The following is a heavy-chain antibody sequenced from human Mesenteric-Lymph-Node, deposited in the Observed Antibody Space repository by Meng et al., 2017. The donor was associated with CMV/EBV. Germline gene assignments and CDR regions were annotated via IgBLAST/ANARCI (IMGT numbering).Heavy chain of an antibody. CDR2: IYYSGST. Sequence: SETLSLTCTVSGGSISSSSYYWGWIRQPPGKGLEWIGSIYYSGSTYYNPSLKSRVTISVDTSKNQFSLKLSPVTAADTAVYYCARRAYSYATGNYYYYGMDVWGQGTTVTVSS. CDR1: GGSISSSSYY. CDR3: ARRAYSYATGNYYYYGMDV. V-gene: IGHV4-39*01. J-gene: IGHJ6*02. D-gene: IGHD5-18*01.